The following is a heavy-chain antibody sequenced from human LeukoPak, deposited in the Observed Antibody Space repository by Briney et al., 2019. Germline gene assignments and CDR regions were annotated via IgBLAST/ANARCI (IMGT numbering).Heavy chain of an antibody. CDR2: IYYSGST. V-gene: IGHV4-59*08. J-gene: IGHJ6*02. CDR3: AATYGSGSSGYYYYGMDV. CDR1: GGSISSYY. Sequence: PSETLSLTCTVSGGSISSYYWSWTRQPPGKGLEWIGYIYYSGSTNYNPSLKSRVTISVDTSKNQFSLKLSSVTAADTAVYYCAATYGSGSSGYYYYGMDVWGQGTTATVSS. D-gene: IGHD3-10*01.